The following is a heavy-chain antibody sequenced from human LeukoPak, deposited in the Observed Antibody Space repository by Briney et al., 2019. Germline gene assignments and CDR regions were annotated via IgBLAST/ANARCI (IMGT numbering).Heavy chain of an antibody. CDR1: GGSISSSSYY. CDR2: IYYSGST. J-gene: IGHJ6*02. CDR3: ARDDLVYGVHYGMDV. V-gene: IGHV4-39*07. D-gene: IGHD2-8*01. Sequence: SETLSLTCTVSGGSISSSSYYWGWIRQPPGKGLEWIGSIYYSGSTYYNPSLKSRVTISVGTSKNQFSLKLSSVTAADTAVYYCARDDLVYGVHYGMDVWGQGTTVTVSS.